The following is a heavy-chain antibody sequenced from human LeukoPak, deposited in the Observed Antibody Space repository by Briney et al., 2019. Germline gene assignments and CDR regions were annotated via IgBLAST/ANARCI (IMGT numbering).Heavy chain of an antibody. CDR2: INPSGGST. V-gene: IGHV1-46*01. Sequence: GASVKVSCKASGYTFTGYRMHWVRQAPGQGLEWLGIINPSGGSTSYAKKFQGRVTMSRDTSTSTVYMDLSSLTSEDTAVYHCARGAEGLRSGYAMDVWGQGTTVTVSS. J-gene: IGHJ6*02. D-gene: IGHD2-2*01. CDR1: GYTFTGYR. CDR3: ARGAEGLRSGYAMDV.